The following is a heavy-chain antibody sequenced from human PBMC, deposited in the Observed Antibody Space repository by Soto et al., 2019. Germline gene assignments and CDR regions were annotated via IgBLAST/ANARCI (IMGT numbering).Heavy chain of an antibody. V-gene: IGHV1-8*01. J-gene: IGHJ4*02. CDR1: GYTFTSYD. CDR2: MNPNSGNT. CDR3: ARVHCSSTSCHRSRPPPSY. D-gene: IGHD2-2*01. Sequence: QVQLVQSGAEVKKPGASVKVSCKASGYTFTSYDINWVRQATGQVLEWMGWMNPNSGNTGYAQKFQGRVTMTRNTSISTSYMELSSLRYEDTAVYYCARVHCSSTSCHRSRPPPSYWGQGTLVTVSS.